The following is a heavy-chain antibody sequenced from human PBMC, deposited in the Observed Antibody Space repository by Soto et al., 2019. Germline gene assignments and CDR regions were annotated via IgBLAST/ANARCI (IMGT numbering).Heavy chain of an antibody. Sequence: SETLSLTCAVYVGSFSGYYWNWIRQPPGKGLEWIGEINHRGSTKYNPSLKSRVTISVNTSKNQFSLTLRSVTAADTAVYYCARAGNYAWFDPWGQGTLVTVPQ. CDR2: INHRGST. CDR3: ARAGNYAWFDP. D-gene: IGHD1-7*01. V-gene: IGHV4-34*01. CDR1: VGSFSGYY. J-gene: IGHJ5*02.